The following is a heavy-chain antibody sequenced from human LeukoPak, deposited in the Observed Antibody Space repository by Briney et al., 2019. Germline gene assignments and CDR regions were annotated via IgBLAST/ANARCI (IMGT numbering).Heavy chain of an antibody. CDR3: ARDRFGLPRIAVAGVDY. CDR2: INAGNGNT. V-gene: IGHV1-3*01. Sequence: ASVKVPCKASGYTFTSYAMHWVCQAPGQRLEWMGWINAGNGNTKYSQKFQGRVTITRDTSASTAYMELSSLRSEDTAVYYCARDRFGLPRIAVAGVDYWGQGTLVTVSS. CDR1: GYTFTSYA. J-gene: IGHJ4*02. D-gene: IGHD6-19*01.